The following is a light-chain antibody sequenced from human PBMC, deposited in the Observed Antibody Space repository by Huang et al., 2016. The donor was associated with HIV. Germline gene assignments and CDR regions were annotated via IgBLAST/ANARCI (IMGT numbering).Light chain of an antibody. Sequence: AIQLTQSPSSLSASVGYRVTITCRASQDISSALAWYQQKPGKAPKLLIYDASTLESGVPSRFSGSGSGTDFTLTISSLQPEEFATYYCQQFDNFLLTFGGGTKVEIE. CDR2: DAS. CDR1: QDISSA. V-gene: IGKV1D-13*01. CDR3: QQFDNFLLT. J-gene: IGKJ4*01.